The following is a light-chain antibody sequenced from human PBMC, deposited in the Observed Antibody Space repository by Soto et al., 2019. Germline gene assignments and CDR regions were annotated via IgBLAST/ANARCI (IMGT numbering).Light chain of an antibody. Sequence: QSVLTQPPSVSGAPGQRVTISCTGSSSNVGAPYDVHWYQLLPGAAPKLLIYGNSNRPSGVPDRFSGSKSGTSASLAITGVQAEDEADYYCQSYDSSLRGSVFGGGTKVTVL. CDR2: GNS. CDR3: QSYDSSLRGSV. V-gene: IGLV1-40*01. J-gene: IGLJ2*01. CDR1: SSNVGAPYD.